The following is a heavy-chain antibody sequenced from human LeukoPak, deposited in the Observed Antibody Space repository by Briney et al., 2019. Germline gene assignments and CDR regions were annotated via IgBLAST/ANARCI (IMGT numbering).Heavy chain of an antibody. V-gene: IGHV1-18*01. J-gene: IGHJ4*02. CDR3: AREEGYSSGWSYFDY. D-gene: IGHD6-19*01. Sequence: GASVNVSCKASGYTFTSYGISWVRPAPGQGLEWMGWISAYNGNTNYAQKLQGRVTMTTDTSTSTAYMELRSLRSDDTAVYYCAREEGYSSGWSYFDYWGQGTLVTVSS. CDR1: GYTFTSYG. CDR2: ISAYNGNT.